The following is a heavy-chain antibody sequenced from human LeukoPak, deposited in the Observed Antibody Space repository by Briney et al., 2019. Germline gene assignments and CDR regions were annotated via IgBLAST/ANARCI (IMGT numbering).Heavy chain of an antibody. Sequence: KTSETLSLTCTVSGGSISSGSYYWSWIRQPAGKGLEWIGRIYTSGSTNYNPSLKSRVTISVDTSKNQFSLKLSSVTAADTAVYYCARARRLGSPMATNCFDPWGQGTLVTVSS. J-gene: IGHJ5*02. D-gene: IGHD5-24*01. CDR1: GGSISSGSYY. CDR2: IYTSGST. CDR3: ARARRLGSPMATNCFDP. V-gene: IGHV4-61*02.